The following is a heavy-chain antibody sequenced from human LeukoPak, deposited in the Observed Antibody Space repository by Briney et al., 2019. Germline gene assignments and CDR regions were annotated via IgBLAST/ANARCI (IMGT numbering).Heavy chain of an antibody. CDR2: INPSGGST. CDR1: GYTFTSYY. D-gene: IGHD3-3*01. Sequence: ASVKVSCKASGYTFTSYYMHWVRQAPGQGLEWMGIINPSGGSTSYAQKFQGRVTMTRDTSTSTVYMELSSLRSEDTAVYYCARGGGYYVFFWGSYDPWGQGTLVTVSS. CDR3: ARGGGYYVFFWGSYDP. J-gene: IGHJ5*02. V-gene: IGHV1-46*01.